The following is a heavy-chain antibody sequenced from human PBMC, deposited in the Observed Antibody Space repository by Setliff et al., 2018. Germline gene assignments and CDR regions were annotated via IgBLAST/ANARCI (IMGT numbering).Heavy chain of an antibody. D-gene: IGHD3-3*01. CDR1: GYNFITFG. CDR2: ISPYNEKT. Sequence: ASVKVSCKTSGYNFITFGISWVRQAPGQGLEWMGWISPYNEKTNYAEKFQGRVTMTTDTSTTTVYMEVASLRSEDTAVYYCARDPPGPNYNFWSGYPDYWGQGTLVTVSS. J-gene: IGHJ4*02. CDR3: ARDPPGPNYNFWSGYPDY. V-gene: IGHV1-18*01.